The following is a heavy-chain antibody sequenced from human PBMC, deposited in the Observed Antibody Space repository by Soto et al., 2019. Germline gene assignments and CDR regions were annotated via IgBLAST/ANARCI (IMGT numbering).Heavy chain of an antibody. D-gene: IGHD4-17*01. CDR2: VYYTGDT. Sequence: QVQLQQSGPRLVKPSETLSLTCTVSSGPDRSHNWCWIRQPPRRGLEWIGYVYYTGDTAYNPSLRCRVSISADTTTIDITLTLSSVTAARTAGYYCVIQEIDYLDGIVDLWGQGTAVSVSS. J-gene: IGHJ6*01. CDR1: SGPDRSHN. V-gene: IGHV4-59*08. CDR3: VIQEIDYLDGIVDL.